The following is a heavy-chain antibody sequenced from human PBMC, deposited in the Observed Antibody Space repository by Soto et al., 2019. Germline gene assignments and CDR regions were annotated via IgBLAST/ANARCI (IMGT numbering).Heavy chain of an antibody. V-gene: IGHV3-23*01. J-gene: IGHJ4*02. CDR1: RFTFSNYA. D-gene: IGHD3-16*01. CDR3: TAKSYTLNVDY. CDR2: ISAGGGST. Sequence: GGSLRLSCAASRFTFSNYAMSWVRQAPGKGLEWVSAISAGGGSTNYATAYAASVQGRFTISRDDSKNTAYLQMNSLKTEDTAVYYCTAKSYTLNVDYWGQGTLVTVSS.